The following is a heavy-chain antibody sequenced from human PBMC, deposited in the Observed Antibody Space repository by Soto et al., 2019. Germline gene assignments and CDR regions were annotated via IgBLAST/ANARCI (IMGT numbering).Heavy chain of an antibody. CDR2: IYYSGST. D-gene: IGHD3-3*01. Sequence: SETLSLTCTVSGGSISSYYWSWIRQPPGKGLEWIGYIYYSGSTNYNPSLKSRVTISVDTSKNQFSLKLSSVTAADTAVYYCARHQAYYDFWSGFHGWFEPWGQGTLVTVSS. V-gene: IGHV4-59*08. CDR3: ARHQAYYDFWSGFHGWFEP. CDR1: GGSISSYY. J-gene: IGHJ5*02.